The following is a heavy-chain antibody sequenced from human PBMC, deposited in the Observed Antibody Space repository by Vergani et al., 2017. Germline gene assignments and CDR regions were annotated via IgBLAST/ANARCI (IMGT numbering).Heavy chain of an antibody. Sequence: QLQLQESGPGLVKPSATLSLTCSVSGASIRSSNYYWGWIRQPPWKGLGWIASIYDSGSTYYNPSLKSRVTISVDTTKHQFSLRLSSVTAADTAVYLCAIQPTVEWLVIFGWVDPWGQGILVTVSS. D-gene: IGHD6-19*01. CDR2: IYDSGST. J-gene: IGHJ5*02. CDR1: GASIRSSNYY. CDR3: AIQPTVEWLVIFGWVDP. V-gene: IGHV4-39*01.